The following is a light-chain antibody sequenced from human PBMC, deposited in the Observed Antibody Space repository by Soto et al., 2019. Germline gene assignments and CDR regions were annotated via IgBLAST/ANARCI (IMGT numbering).Light chain of an antibody. CDR1: QSLLHSNGYNY. CDR3: MQDLQTPWT. CDR2: LGS. V-gene: IGKV2-28*01. J-gene: IGKJ2*02. Sequence: DMVMTQSPLSLPVTPGEPASISCRSSQSLLHSNGYNYLDWYLQKPGQSPQLLIYLGSNRSSGVPDRFSGSGSGTDFTLKISRVAAEDVGVYYCMQDLQTPWTFGQGTKLEIK.